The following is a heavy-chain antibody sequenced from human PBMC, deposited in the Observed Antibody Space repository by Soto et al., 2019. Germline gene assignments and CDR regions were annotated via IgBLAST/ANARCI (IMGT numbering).Heavy chain of an antibody. CDR3: ARGPQSSGWRGKWFDA. CDR2: IVTYNGNT. CDR1: GYTFTNYG. D-gene: IGHD6-19*01. Sequence: QVQLVQSGAEVKKPGASVKVYCKAAGYTFTNYGISWVRQAPGQGLEWMGWIVTYNGNTQSTQKRQGRVTMTTDTSTSTAYMELRSLRSDDTAVYYCARGPQSSGWRGKWFDAWGQGTMVTVSS. V-gene: IGHV1-18*01. J-gene: IGHJ5*02.